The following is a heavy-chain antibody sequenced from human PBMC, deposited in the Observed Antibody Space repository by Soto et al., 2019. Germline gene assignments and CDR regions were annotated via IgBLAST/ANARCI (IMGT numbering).Heavy chain of an antibody. V-gene: IGHV3-30-3*01. CDR2: ISYDGSNK. Sequence: QVQLVESGGGVVQPGRSLRLSCAASGFTFSSYAMHWVRQAPGKGLEWVAVISYDGSNKYYADSVKGRFTISRDNSKNTLYLQMNSLRAEDTAVYYCARDLGNHWGQGTLVTVSS. CDR1: GFTFSSYA. J-gene: IGHJ5*02. CDR3: ARDLGNH.